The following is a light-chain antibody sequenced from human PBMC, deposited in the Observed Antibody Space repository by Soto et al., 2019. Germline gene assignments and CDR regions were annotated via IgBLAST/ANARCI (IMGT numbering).Light chain of an antibody. V-gene: IGKV1-5*01. CDR3: QQYNTYST. J-gene: IGKJ5*01. CDR2: DAS. Sequence: IQMAQSPSTLSASVGDRVTITCRASQSISRWLAWYQQKPGKAPQALIYDASSLKSGVPSRFSGNGSGTEFTLTISSLQHDDFAIYYCQQYNTYSTFGQGTRLEIK. CDR1: QSISRW.